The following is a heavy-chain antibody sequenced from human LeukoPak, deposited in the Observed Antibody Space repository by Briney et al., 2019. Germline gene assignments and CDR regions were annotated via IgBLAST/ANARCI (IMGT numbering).Heavy chain of an antibody. CDR3: ARVPVDTAMVINYGMDV. J-gene: IGHJ6*02. Sequence: SETLSLTCTVSGGSISSYYWSWIRQPPGKGLEWIEYIYYSGSTNYNPSLKSRVTMSVDTSKNQFSLKLSSVTAADTAVYYCARVPVDTAMVINYGMDVWGQGTTVTVSS. D-gene: IGHD5-18*01. CDR2: IYYSGST. CDR1: GGSISSYY. V-gene: IGHV4-59*01.